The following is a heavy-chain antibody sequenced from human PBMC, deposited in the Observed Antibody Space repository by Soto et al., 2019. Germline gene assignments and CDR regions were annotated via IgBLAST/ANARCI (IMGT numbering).Heavy chain of an antibody. CDR2: ISGDDGNT. Sequence: GASVKVSCKASGSTFTSQGVKWVRQAPGQGLEWVGGISGDDGNTNYAQKFQGRVTMTADTSTSTAYMELSSLRSEDTAVYYCASSSGYTHDAFDIWGQGTTVTVSS. CDR1: GSTFTSQG. J-gene: IGHJ3*02. V-gene: IGHV1-18*01. CDR3: ASSSGYTHDAFDI. D-gene: IGHD3-22*01.